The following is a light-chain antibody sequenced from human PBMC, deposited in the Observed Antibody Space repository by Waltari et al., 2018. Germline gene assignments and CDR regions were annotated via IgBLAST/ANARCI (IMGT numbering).Light chain of an antibody. J-gene: IGKJ2*01. Sequence: IVMTQSPATLSVSPGRRATTSCRASESVGNNFAWYQQKPGQAPRLLIYGASSRATGIPASFSASGSRTEFVLTISSLQSEDSAVYYCQQYNNWPYTFGQGTKLEIK. CDR3: QQYNNWPYT. CDR2: GAS. CDR1: ESVGNN. V-gene: IGKV3-15*01.